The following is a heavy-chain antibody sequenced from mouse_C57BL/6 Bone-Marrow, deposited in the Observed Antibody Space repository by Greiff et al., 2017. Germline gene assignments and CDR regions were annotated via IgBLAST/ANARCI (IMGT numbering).Heavy chain of an antibody. V-gene: IGHV2-5*01. D-gene: IGHD2-5*01. Sequence: QVQLQQSGPGLVQPSQSLSITCTVSGFSLTSYGVHWVRQSPGKGLEWLGVLWSGGSTDYNAAFMSRLSITKDNSKSQVFFKMNSLQADDTAIYYCAKKGGSNFAMDYWGQGTSVTVSS. CDR3: AKKGGSNFAMDY. J-gene: IGHJ4*01. CDR2: LWSGGST. CDR1: GFSLTSYG.